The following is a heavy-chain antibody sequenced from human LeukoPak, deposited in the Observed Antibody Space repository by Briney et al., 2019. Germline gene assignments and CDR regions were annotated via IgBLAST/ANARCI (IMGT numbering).Heavy chain of an antibody. V-gene: IGHV7-4-1*02. CDR2: INTNTGNP. J-gene: IGHJ4*02. D-gene: IGHD6-13*01. CDR1: GYTFTSYY. Sequence: GASVKVSCKASGYTFTSYYMHWVRQAPGQGLEGMGWINTNTGNPTYAQGFTGRFVFSLDTSVSTAYLQISSLKAEDTAVYYCARDLSGGYSSSWYWSHYWGQGTLVTVSS. CDR3: ARDLSGGYSSSWYWSHY.